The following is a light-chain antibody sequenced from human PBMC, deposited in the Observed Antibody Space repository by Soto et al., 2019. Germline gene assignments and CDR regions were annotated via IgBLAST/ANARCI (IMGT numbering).Light chain of an antibody. CDR1: QSVGSY. CDR2: GAS. Sequence: EIVLTQSPATVSLSPGERATLSCTASQSVGSYLAWYQQKPGQAPRLLIYGASTRATGIPARFSGSGSGTEFTLTISSLQSEDFALYYCQQYNNWPLTFGQGTKLEI. V-gene: IGKV3-15*01. CDR3: QQYNNWPLT. J-gene: IGKJ2*01.